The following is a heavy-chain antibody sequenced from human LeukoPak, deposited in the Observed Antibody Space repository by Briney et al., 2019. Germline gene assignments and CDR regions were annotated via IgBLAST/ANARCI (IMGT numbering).Heavy chain of an antibody. CDR3: ATSAHSSGND. CDR2: INPDGSQK. J-gene: IGHJ4*01. CDR1: GFTFATYW. V-gene: IGHV3-7*01. D-gene: IGHD3-22*01. Sequence: PGGSLRLSCAVSGFTFATYWMSWVRQAPGKGLECVANINPDGSQKYYLDSVKGRFTISRDNAKNALYLEMNSLRAKDTALYYCATSAHSSGNDWGHGTLVTVSS.